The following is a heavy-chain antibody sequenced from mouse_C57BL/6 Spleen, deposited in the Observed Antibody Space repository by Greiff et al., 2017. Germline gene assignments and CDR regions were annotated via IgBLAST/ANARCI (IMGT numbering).Heavy chain of an antibody. V-gene: IGHV1-82*01. CDR1: GYAFSSFW. J-gene: IGHJ4*01. CDR2: IYPGDGDT. CDR3: ARVFGSSDGGNAMGY. D-gene: IGHD1-1*01. Sequence: QIQLQQSGPELVKPGASVKISCKASGYAFSSFWMNWVKQRPGKGLEWIGRIYPGDGDTNYNGKFKGKATLTADKAYSTAYVQLSRRTSEDSAVYFCARVFGSSDGGNAMGYWGQGTSVTVSS.